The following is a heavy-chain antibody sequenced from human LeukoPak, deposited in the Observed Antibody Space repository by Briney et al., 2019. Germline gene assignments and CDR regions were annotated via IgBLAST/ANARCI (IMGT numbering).Heavy chain of an antibody. J-gene: IGHJ4*02. D-gene: IGHD1-26*01. CDR1: GFSLSTSGVG. V-gene: IGHV2-5*02. CDR3: AHSPPLGVGATLFDY. CDR2: IYWDDDK. Sequence: ESGPTLVKPTQTLTLTCTFSGFSLSTSGVGVGWIRQPPGKALEWLALIYWDDDKRYSPSLKSRLTITKDTSKNQVVLTVTNMDPVDTATYYCAHSPPLGVGATLFDYWGQGTLVTVSS.